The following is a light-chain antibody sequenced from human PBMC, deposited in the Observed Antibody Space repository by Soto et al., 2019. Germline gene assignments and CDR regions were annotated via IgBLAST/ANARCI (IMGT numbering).Light chain of an antibody. CDR2: GAS. Sequence: EVLMTQSPATLSLSPGERATLSCWASETVATNYLAWYQQKPGQAPRLLIYGASNRATGIPDRFSGSGSGTDFTLTISRLEPEDFAVYYCEQYGSSPRTFGQGTKVDIK. V-gene: IGKV3-20*01. J-gene: IGKJ1*01. CDR1: ETVATNY. CDR3: EQYGSSPRT.